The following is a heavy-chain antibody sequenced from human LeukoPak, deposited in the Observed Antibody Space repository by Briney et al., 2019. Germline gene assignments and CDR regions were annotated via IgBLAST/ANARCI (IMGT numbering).Heavy chain of an antibody. V-gene: IGHV4-59*01. CDR2: ISHTGIT. J-gene: IGHJ4*02. CDR1: GASITNYY. CDR3: ARFRSAADHPDS. D-gene: IGHD1-14*01. Sequence: SETLSLTCIVSGASITNYYWSWIRQPPGKGLEWIGYISHTGITNYNPSLESRVIISADTSRNQFSLKLTSMTAADTAVYYCARFRSAADHPDSWGQGTLVTVSS.